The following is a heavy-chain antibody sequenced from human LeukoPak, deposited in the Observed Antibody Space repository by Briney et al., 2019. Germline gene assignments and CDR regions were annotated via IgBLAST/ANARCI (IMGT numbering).Heavy chain of an antibody. D-gene: IGHD1-26*01. Sequence: ASVKVSRKASGYTFTSYGISWVRQAPGQGLEWMGIINPSGGFTSYAQKLQGRVTVTRDMSTSTVYMELSNLRSEDTAVYYCARDQSGEWELLSGWWFDPWGQGTLVTVSS. CDR3: ARDQSGEWELLSGWWFDP. V-gene: IGHV1-46*01. CDR1: GYTFTSYG. J-gene: IGHJ5*02. CDR2: INPSGGFT.